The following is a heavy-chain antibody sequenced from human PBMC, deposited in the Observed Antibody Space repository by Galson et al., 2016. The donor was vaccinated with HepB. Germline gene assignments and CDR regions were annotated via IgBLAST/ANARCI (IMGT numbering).Heavy chain of an antibody. CDR3: ARGRYSDTWGCDY. CDR1: GYSITNYA. D-gene: IGHD2-2*02. CDR2: INTNTGTP. Sequence: SVKVSCKASGYSITNYAMNWVRQAPGQGLEWMGWINTNTGTPTYAQGFTGRFVFSLETSVSMAYLQISNLKAEDTAVYYCARGRYSDTWGCDYWGQGTLVTVSS. V-gene: IGHV7-4-1*04. J-gene: IGHJ4*02.